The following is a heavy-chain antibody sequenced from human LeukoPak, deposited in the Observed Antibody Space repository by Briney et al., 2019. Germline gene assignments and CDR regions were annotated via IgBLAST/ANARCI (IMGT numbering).Heavy chain of an antibody. CDR1: GFTFSSYW. V-gene: IGHV3-7*03. D-gene: IGHD2-2*01. CDR3: ARVLGLSSTSSLDAFDI. Sequence: GGSLRLSCAASGFTFSSYWMSWVRQAPGKGLEWVANIKQDGSEKYYVDSVKGRFTISRDNAKNSLYLQMNSLRAEDTALYHCARVLGLSSTSSLDAFDIWGQGTMVTVSS. J-gene: IGHJ3*02. CDR2: IKQDGSEK.